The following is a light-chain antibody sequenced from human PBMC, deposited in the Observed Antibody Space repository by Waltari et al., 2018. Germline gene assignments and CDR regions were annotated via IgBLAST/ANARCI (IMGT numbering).Light chain of an antibody. CDR3: ATWDDSLNAYV. V-gene: IGLV1-36*01. CDR1: SSHIENNP. Sequence: QSVLTQPPSVSGAPRQRVTISCSGSSSHIENNPVNWYQHLPGRAPKLLIRYDNLLPSGVSARFSASKSGTSASLAISGLQSDDEADYYCATWDDSLNAYVFGSGTKVTVV. CDR2: YDN. J-gene: IGLJ1*01.